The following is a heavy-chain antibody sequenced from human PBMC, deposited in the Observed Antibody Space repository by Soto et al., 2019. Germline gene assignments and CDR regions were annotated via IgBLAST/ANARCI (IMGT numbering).Heavy chain of an antibody. J-gene: IGHJ4*02. CDR2: ISGGGEFT. CDR1: GFTFSSYA. CDR3: ATGPRPVSSSSDS. Sequence: GGSLRLSCAASGFTFSSYAMSWVRQAPGKGLEWVSAISGGGEFTYYADSVRGRFTISRDNSKNTLHLQMDSLRAEDTAIYYCATGPRPVSSSSDSWGQGTVVTVS. V-gene: IGHV3-23*01. D-gene: IGHD6-19*01.